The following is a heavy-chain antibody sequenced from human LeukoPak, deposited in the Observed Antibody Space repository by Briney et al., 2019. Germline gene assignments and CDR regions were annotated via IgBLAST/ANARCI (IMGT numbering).Heavy chain of an antibody. J-gene: IGHJ4*02. Sequence: GGSLRLSCEGSGFTFSDYWMGWVRQAPGKGLEWVANINPAGRDTYYVDSVKGRFTISRDNAQDSLYLQMNSLRAEDTAVYYCARDRGYSNFDYWGQGTLLTVSS. CDR1: GFTFSDYW. CDR3: ARDRGYSNFDY. V-gene: IGHV3-7*01. CDR2: INPAGRDT. D-gene: IGHD4-11*01.